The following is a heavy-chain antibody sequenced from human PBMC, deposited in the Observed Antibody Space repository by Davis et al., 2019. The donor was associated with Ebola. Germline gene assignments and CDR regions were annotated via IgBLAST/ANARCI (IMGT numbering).Heavy chain of an antibody. CDR2: INGDGTSR. V-gene: IGHV3-74*01. Sequence: GESLKISCEASTFTFKNDWMHWVRQSQGKGLVWVARINGDGTSRSYADSVKGRFTISRDTAKNSLFLQMNSLRAEDTAVYFCATQAWTQFDYWGQGTLVTVSS. D-gene: IGHD3/OR15-3a*01. CDR3: ATQAWTQFDY. CDR1: TFTFKNDW. J-gene: IGHJ4*02.